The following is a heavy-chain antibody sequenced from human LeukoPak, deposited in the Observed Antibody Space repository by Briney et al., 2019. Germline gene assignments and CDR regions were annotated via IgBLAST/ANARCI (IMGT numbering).Heavy chain of an antibody. CDR1: GFTFSSYA. V-gene: IGHV3-23*01. Sequence: PGGSLRLSCAASGFTFSSYAMSWVRQAPGKGLEWVSAISGSGGSTYYADSVKGRFTISRDNSKNTLYLQMNSLTAEDTATYFCSRDLHWLAFDFWGQGSLVTVSS. J-gene: IGHJ4*02. CDR3: SRDLHWLAFDF. D-gene: IGHD6-19*01. CDR2: ISGSGGST.